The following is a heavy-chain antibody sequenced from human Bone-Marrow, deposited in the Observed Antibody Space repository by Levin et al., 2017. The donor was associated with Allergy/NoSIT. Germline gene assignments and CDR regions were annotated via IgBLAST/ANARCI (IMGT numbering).Heavy chain of an antibody. V-gene: IGHV1-2*02. CDR2: IDPTHGGT. J-gene: IGHJ4*02. CDR1: GYTFSDYY. CDR3: ARGGASSNDY. Sequence: NSGGSLRLSCSVSGYTFSDYYIHWIRKTPGQGLEWIGWIDPTHGGTQFSEKFHDRLVLTRNSSINTAYMELGKLRSGDTALYYCARGGASSNDYWGRGTLVTVSS. D-gene: IGHD6-13*01.